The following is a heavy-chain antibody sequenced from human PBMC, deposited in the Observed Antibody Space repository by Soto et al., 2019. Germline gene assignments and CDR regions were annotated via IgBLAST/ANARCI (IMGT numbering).Heavy chain of an antibody. CDR2: IYYSGST. V-gene: IGHV4-59*01. J-gene: IGHJ6*03. D-gene: IGHD7-27*01. Sequence: SETLSLTCTVSGGSISSYYWSWIRQPPGKGLEWIGYIYYSGSTNYNPSLKSRVTISVDTSKNQFSPKLSSVTAADTAVYYCAGWGRTYYYYYMDVWGKGTTVTVSS. CDR3: AGWGRTYYYYYMDV. CDR1: GGSISSYY.